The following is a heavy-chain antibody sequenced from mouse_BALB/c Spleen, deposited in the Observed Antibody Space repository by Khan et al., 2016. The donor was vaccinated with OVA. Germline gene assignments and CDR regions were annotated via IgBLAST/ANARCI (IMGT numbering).Heavy chain of an antibody. J-gene: IGHJ4*01. D-gene: IGHD4-1*01. CDR2: ITNSGST. CDR1: GYSITRDYA. V-gene: IGHV3-2*02. CDR3: ASELGRYEAMDY. Sequence: EVQLVESGPGLVKPSQSPSLTCTVTGYSITRDYAWNWIRQFPGNKLEWMGYITNSGSTNHNPSLKSRISITRDTSKNQFFLQLNSVTTEDTATYYCASELGRYEAMDYWGQGTSVTVSA.